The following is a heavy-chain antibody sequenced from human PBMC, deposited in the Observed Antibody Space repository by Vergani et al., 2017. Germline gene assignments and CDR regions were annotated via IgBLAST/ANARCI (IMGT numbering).Heavy chain of an antibody. Sequence: EVQLVESGGGLVQPGGSLRLSCAASGFPLSNAWIHWVRQGPGKGLEWVSRVGFDGSDTVYADSVKGRFTISKDSAMNTVHLQMTNVRAEDTAVYFCARDGAVTIDFDCWGPGILVADSS. CDR3: ARDGAVTIDFDC. D-gene: IGHD1-26*01. J-gene: IGHJ4*02. V-gene: IGHV3-74*01. CDR1: GFPLSNAW. CDR2: VGFDGSDT.